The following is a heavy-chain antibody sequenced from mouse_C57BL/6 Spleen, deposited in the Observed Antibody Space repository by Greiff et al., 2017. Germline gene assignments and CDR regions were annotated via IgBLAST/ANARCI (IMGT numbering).Heavy chain of an antibody. Sequence: QVQLQQSGAELVRPGASVTLSCKASGYTFTDYEMHWVKQTPVHGLEWIGAIDPETGGTAYNQKFKGKAILTADKSSSTAYMELRSLTSEDSAVYYCTRETGSYAMDYWGQGTSVTVSA. V-gene: IGHV1-15*01. J-gene: IGHJ4*01. CDR1: GYTFTDYE. CDR2: IDPETGGT. D-gene: IGHD2-2*01. CDR3: TRETGSYAMDY.